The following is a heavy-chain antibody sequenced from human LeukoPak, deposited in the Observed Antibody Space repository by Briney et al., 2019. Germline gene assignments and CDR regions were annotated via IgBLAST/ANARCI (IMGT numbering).Heavy chain of an antibody. CDR2: INPSGGST. J-gene: IGHJ4*02. D-gene: IGHD3-22*01. Sequence: ASVKVSCKASGYTFTSYYMHWVRQAPGQGLEWMGIINPSGGSTGYAQKFQGRVTMTRDMSTSTVYMELSSLRSEDTAVYYCARATSSGYYGYWGQGTLVTVSS. CDR1: GYTFTSYY. CDR3: ARATSSGYYGY. V-gene: IGHV1-46*01.